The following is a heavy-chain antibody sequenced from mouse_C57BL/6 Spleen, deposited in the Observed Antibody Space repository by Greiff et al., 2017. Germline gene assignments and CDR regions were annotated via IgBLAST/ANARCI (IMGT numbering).Heavy chain of an antibody. Sequence: LQQSGASVKISCNASGYAFSSYWMNWVKQRPGKGLEWIGQIYPGDGDTNYDGKFKGKATLTADKSSSTAYMQPSSLTSEDSAVYFCAREPRRLDYWGQGTTLTVSS. CDR3: AREPRRLDY. V-gene: IGHV1-80*01. CDR2: IYPGDGDT. J-gene: IGHJ2*01. CDR1: GYAFSSYW.